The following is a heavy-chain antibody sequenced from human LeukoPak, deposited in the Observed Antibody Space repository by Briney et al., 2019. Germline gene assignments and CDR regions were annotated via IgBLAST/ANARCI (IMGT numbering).Heavy chain of an antibody. V-gene: IGHV3-20*04. Sequence: GSLRLSCAASGFIFDDHGMGWVRQAPGKGLEWVSGINWNGGSTGYADSVKGRFTISRDNAKNSLYLQMDSLSAEDTAFYYCAKNLGSGWYFPFDYWGQGTLVTVSS. CDR1: GFIFDDHG. CDR2: INWNGGST. J-gene: IGHJ4*02. CDR3: AKNLGSGWYFPFDY. D-gene: IGHD6-19*01.